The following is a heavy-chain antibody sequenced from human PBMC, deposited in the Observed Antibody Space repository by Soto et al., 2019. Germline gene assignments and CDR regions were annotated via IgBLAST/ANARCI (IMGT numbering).Heavy chain of an antibody. CDR3: ARQGEYFDWLLRGTYFDY. CDR1: GGSISSYY. V-gene: IGHV4-59*01. D-gene: IGHD3-9*01. J-gene: IGHJ4*02. CDR2: IYYSGST. Sequence: SETLSLTCTVSGGSISSYYWSWIRQPPGQGLEWIGYIYYSGSTNYNPSLKSRVTISVDTSKNQFSLKLSSVTAADTAVYYCARQGEYFDWLLRGTYFDYWGQGTLVTVPS.